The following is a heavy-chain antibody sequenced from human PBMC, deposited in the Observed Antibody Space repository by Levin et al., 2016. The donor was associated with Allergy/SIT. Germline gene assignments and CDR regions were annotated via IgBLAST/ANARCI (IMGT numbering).Heavy chain of an antibody. J-gene: IGHJ4*02. Sequence: GGSLRLSCAASGFIFSNYGMHWVRQAPGKGLEWLGVIADDGNTKVYADSVKGRFTISRDNAKNTLYLQVNSLRAEDTAVYYCAREKRHGLWGLDYWGQGTLVTVSS. D-gene: IGHD6-25*01. CDR3: AREKRHGLWGLDY. V-gene: IGHV3-30*03. CDR2: IADDGNTK. CDR1: GFIFSNYG.